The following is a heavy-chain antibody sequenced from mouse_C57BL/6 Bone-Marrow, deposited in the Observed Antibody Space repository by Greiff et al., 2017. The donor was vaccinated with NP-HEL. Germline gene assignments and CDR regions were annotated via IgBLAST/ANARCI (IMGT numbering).Heavy chain of an antibody. V-gene: IGHV1-19*01. CDR1: GYTFTDYY. CDR2: INPYNGGT. Sequence: SGPVLVKPGASVKMSCKASGYTFTDYYMNWVKQSHGKSLEWIGVINPYNGGTSYNQKFKGKATLTVDKSSSTAYMELNSLTSEDSAVYYCATRYYGSSYGFAYWGQGTLVTVSA. D-gene: IGHD1-1*01. CDR3: ATRYYGSSYGFAY. J-gene: IGHJ3*01.